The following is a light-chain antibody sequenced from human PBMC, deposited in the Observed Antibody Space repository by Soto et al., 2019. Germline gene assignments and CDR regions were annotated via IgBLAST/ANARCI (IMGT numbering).Light chain of an antibody. J-gene: IGLJ1*01. Sequence: QSVLTQSPSASASLGASVKLTCTLSSGHSSYAIAWHQQQPEKGPRYLMKLNSDGSHSKGDGIPDRFSGSSSGAERYLTISSLQSEDEADYYCQTGGSGIQVFGTGTKVTVL. CDR3: QTGGSGIQV. CDR2: LNSDGSH. CDR1: SGHSSYA. V-gene: IGLV4-69*01.